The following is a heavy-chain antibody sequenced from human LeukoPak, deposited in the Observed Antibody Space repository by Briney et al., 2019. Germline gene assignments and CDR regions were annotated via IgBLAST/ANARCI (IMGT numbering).Heavy chain of an antibody. V-gene: IGHV1-18*01. J-gene: IGHJ4*02. Sequence: ASVTVSFTASGYTFTSYSISWVRQAPGQGLEWMGWISACNGNTNYAQKLQGRVTMTTDTSTSTAYMELRSLRYDDTAVYYCARDKDDCVWGSYPHWGQGTLVTVSS. CDR1: GYTFTSYS. D-gene: IGHD3-16*02. CDR2: ISACNGNT. CDR3: ARDKDDCVWGSYPH.